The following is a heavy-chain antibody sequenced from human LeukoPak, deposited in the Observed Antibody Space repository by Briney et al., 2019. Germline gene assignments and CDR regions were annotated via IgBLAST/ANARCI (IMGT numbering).Heavy chain of an antibody. CDR3: ARGGHDYWSGYFPFVY. CDR2: IYYSGST. V-gene: IGHV4-39*07. CDR1: GGSISSSSYY. J-gene: IGHJ4*02. D-gene: IGHD3-3*01. Sequence: PSETLSLTCTVSGGSISSSSYYWGWIRQPPGKGLEWIGSIYYSGSTYYNPSLKSRVTISVDTSKNQLSLKLSSVTAADTAVFYCARGGHDYWSGYFPFVYWGQGSPVTVSS.